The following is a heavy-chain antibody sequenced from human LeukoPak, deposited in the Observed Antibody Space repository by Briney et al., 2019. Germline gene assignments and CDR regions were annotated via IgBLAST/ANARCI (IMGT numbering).Heavy chain of an antibody. J-gene: IGHJ3*02. CDR1: GFTFSSYS. Sequence: GGSLRLSCAASGFTFSSYSMNWVRLAPGKGLEWVSSISSTSSYIYYADSVKGRFTISRDNAKNSLYLQMNSLRAEDTAVYYCARDPLKRAFDIWGQGTMVTVSS. CDR3: ARDPLKRAFDI. V-gene: IGHV3-21*01. CDR2: ISSTSSYI.